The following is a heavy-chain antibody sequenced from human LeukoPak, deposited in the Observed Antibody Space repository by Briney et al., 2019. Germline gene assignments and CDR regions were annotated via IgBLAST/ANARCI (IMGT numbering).Heavy chain of an antibody. CDR1: GFTFSSYS. D-gene: IGHD3-22*01. J-gene: IGHJ4*02. CDR2: ISSSSSYI. Sequence: PGGSLRLSCAASGFTFSSYSMNWLRQAPGKGLEWVSSISSSSSYIYYADSVKGRFTISSDNAKNSLYLQMNSLRAEDTAVYYCARDNDYDSSGSLDYWGQGTLVTVSS. CDR3: ARDNDYDSSGSLDY. V-gene: IGHV3-21*01.